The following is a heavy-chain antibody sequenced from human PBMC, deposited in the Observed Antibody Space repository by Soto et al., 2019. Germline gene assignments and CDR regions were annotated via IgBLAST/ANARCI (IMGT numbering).Heavy chain of an antibody. CDR2: IIPILGIA. CDR1: GYTFTSYA. D-gene: IGHD3-10*01. J-gene: IGHJ4*02. V-gene: IGHV1-69*04. Sequence: SVKVSWKASGYTFTSYAMHWVRQAPGQGLEWMGRIIPILGIANYAQKFQGRVTITADKSTSTAYMELSSLRSEDTAVYYCARDRGRGSGDYWGQGTLVTVSS. CDR3: ARDRGRGSGDY.